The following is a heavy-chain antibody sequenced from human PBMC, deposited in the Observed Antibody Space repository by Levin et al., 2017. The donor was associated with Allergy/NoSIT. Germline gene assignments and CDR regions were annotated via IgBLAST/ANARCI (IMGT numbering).Heavy chain of an antibody. J-gene: IGHJ4*02. D-gene: IGHD3-22*01. V-gene: IGHV1-2*02. CDR3: ATSSGWSPTRPDY. CDR1: GYTFTGYY. CDR2: INPNSGGT. Sequence: GASVKVSCKASGYTFTGYYMHWVRQAPGQWLEWMGWINPNSGGTNYAQKFQGRVTMTRDTSISTAYMELSRLRSDDTAVYYCATSSGWSPTRPDYWGQGTLVTVSS.